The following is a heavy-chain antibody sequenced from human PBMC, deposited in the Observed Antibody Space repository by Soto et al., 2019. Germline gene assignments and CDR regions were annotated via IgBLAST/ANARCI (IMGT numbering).Heavy chain of an antibody. J-gene: IGHJ4*02. D-gene: IGHD3-3*01. V-gene: IGHV4-34*01. CDR3: ARGLLFLTTSGLAITYFDY. CDR2: ITHGGST. CDR1: SGSFSGYY. Sequence: PSETLSLTCAVYSGSFSGYYYSWIRQSPGKGLEWIGEITHGGSTTYSPSLKSRVTMSLDTSKNQFSLNMTSMTAADTAVYYCARGLLFLTTSGLAITYFDYWGQGTLVTVSS.